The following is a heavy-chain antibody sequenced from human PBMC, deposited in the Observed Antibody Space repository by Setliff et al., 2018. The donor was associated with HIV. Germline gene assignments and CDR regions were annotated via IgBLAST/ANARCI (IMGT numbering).Heavy chain of an antibody. CDR3: ARGNSGSLSSHWFDP. D-gene: IGHD1-26*01. J-gene: IGHJ5*02. V-gene: IGHV3-53*01. CDR1: GFTVSSFY. CDR2: ICGCT. Sequence: GGSLRLSCAASGFTVSSFYMNWVRQAPGRGLEWVSVICGCTSYADSVKGRFTISRDNSKNTLYLQMNSLRAEDTAVYYCARGNSGSLSSHWFDPWGQGTLVTVSS.